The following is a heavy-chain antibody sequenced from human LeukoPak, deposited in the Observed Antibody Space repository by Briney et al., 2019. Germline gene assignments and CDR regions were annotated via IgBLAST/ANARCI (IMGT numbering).Heavy chain of an antibody. CDR1: GSNFTSYW. Sequence: GESLKISCKGSGSNFTSYWIGWVRQLPGKGLEWMGIIYPGDSDTRYSPSFQGQVTISADKSISTAYLQWSSLKASDTAMYYCARRGYSYGYFLDYWGRRTLVTVSS. CDR3: ARRGYSYGYFLDY. V-gene: IGHV5-51*01. D-gene: IGHD5-18*01. CDR2: IYPGDSDT. J-gene: IGHJ4*02.